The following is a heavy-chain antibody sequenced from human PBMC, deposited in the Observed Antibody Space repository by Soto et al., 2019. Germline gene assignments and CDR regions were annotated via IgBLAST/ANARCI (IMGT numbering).Heavy chain of an antibody. V-gene: IGHV4-30-4*01. D-gene: IGHD3-16*02. Sequence: PAETLSLTCTFSGCSMNSGDYDWSGIRHSPGKGLEWIGAIYYSGSTYYNPSLKSRIRISVETSNNQFSLKLNSVTAADTAVYYCARDYRLASGGAMDVCGQGNTVTVSS. CDR2: IYYSGST. J-gene: IGHJ6*02. CDR3: ARDYRLASGGAMDV. CDR1: GCSMNSGDYD.